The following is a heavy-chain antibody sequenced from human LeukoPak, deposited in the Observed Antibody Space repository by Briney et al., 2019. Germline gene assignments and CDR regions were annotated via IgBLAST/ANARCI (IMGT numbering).Heavy chain of an antibody. D-gene: IGHD3-3*01. V-gene: IGHV3-23*01. CDR2: ISGSGGST. CDR1: GFTFSSYA. J-gene: IGHJ3*02. Sequence: PGGSLRLSCAASGFTFSSYAMSWVRQAPGKGLEWVSAISGSGGSTYYADSVKGRFTISRDNSKNTLYLQMNSLRAEGTAVYYCAKDSTDVRFLEWLLSIWGQGTMVTVSS. CDR3: AKDSTDVRFLEWLLSI.